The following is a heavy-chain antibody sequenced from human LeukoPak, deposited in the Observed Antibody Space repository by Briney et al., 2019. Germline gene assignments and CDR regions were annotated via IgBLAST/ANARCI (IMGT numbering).Heavy chain of an antibody. Sequence: SETLSLTCTVSGGSIKSYYWNWFRQPPGKRLEWIGYVYHTGTTNYTPSLKSRVSISIDTSKSQFSLNLSSVTAADTAVYYCARVGLAYYFDYWGQGTLVTVSS. V-gene: IGHV4-59*01. CDR2: VYHTGTT. CDR3: ARVGLAYYFDY. J-gene: IGHJ4*02. D-gene: IGHD6-19*01. CDR1: GGSIKSYY.